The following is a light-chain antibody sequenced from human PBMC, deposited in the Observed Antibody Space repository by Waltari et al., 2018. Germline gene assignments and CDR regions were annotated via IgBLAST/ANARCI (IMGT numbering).Light chain of an antibody. CDR1: SGNRRYA. CDR2: LNDDGSI. J-gene: IGLJ3*02. CDR3: QTWGTGIQV. V-gene: IGLV4-69*01. Sequence: QLVLTQSPSASASLGASVKLPCTLSSGNRRYAIAWPQQQPEKGLRYLMKLNDDGSISKGDGIPDRFSGSSSGAERYLTISSLQAEDEADYYCQTWGTGIQVFGGGTKLTVL.